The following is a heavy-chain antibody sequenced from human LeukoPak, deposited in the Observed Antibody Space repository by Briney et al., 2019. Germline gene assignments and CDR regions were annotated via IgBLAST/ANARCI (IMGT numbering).Heavy chain of an antibody. CDR2: ISWNSGSI. J-gene: IGHJ3*02. CDR1: GFTFDDYA. Sequence: GGSLRLSCAASGFTFDDYAMHWVRQAPGKGLEWVSGISWNSGSIGYADSVKGRFTISRDNAKNSLYLQMNSLRAEDMALYYCAKDDSGSLASIAFDIWGQGTMVTVSS. CDR3: AKDDSGSLASIAFDI. D-gene: IGHD1-26*01. V-gene: IGHV3-9*03.